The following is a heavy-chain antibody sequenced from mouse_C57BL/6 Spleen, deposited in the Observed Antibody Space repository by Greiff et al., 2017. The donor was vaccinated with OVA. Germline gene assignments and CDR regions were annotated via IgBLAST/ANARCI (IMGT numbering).Heavy chain of an antibody. Sequence: QVQLQQSGAELARPGASVKLSCKASGYTFTSYGISWVKQRPGQGLEWIGEIYPRSGNTYYNEKFKGKATLTADKSSSTAYMELRSLTSEDSAVYFCAREDYYGRSYGYWGQGTTLTVSS. V-gene: IGHV1-81*01. CDR3: AREDYYGRSYGY. CDR2: IYPRSGNT. CDR1: GYTFTSYG. D-gene: IGHD1-1*01. J-gene: IGHJ2*01.